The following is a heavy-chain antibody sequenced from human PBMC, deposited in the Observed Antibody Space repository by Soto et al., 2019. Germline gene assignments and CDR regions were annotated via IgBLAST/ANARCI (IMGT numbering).Heavy chain of an antibody. CDR1: GFTVSSNY. V-gene: IGHV3-53*01. Sequence: GGSLRLSCAASGFTVSSNYMSWVRQAPGKGLEWVSVIYSGGSTYYADSVKGRFTISRDNSKNTLYLQMNSLRAEDTAVYYCARDQYYDFWSGYRYGMDVWGQGPTVTVYS. J-gene: IGHJ6*02. D-gene: IGHD3-3*01. CDR2: IYSGGST. CDR3: ARDQYYDFWSGYRYGMDV.